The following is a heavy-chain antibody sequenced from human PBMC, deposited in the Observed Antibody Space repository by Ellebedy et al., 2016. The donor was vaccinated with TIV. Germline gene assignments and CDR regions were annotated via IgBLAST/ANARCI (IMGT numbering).Heavy chain of an antibody. V-gene: IGHV4-59*01. CDR1: GGSISSYY. J-gene: IGHJ6*02. D-gene: IGHD4-17*01. CDR3: ARDLTTPGGMDV. CDR2: IYYIGST. Sequence: SETLSLTXTVSGGSISSYYWSWIRQPPGKGLEWVGYIYYIGSTKYNPSLKSRVSISVDTSKNQFSLKLSSVTAADTAVYYCARDLTTPGGMDVWGQGTTVTVSS.